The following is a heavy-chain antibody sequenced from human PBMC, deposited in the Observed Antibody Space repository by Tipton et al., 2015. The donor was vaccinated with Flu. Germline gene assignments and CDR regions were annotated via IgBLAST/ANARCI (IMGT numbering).Heavy chain of an antibody. CDR1: GGSFSGHY. CDR2: INHGGST. CDR3: ARGSGYTNTYFDS. D-gene: IGHD5-12*01. Sequence: TLSLTCAVYGGSFSGHYWSWIRQPPGKGLEWIGEINHGGSTNYNPSLKSRFSISVDTSKNQFSLKLSSVTAADTAVYYCARGSGYTNTYFDSWGRGTLVTVSS. J-gene: IGHJ4*02. V-gene: IGHV4-34*01.